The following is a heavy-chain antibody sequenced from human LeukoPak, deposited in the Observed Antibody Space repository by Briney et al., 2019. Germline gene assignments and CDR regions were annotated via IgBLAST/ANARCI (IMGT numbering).Heavy chain of an antibody. J-gene: IGHJ5*02. D-gene: IGHD2-8*01. CDR3: ARCPYGVFTRWFDP. CDR2: IIPIFGTA. Sequence: GASVKVSCKASGGTFSSYAISWVRQAPGQGLEWMGGIIPIFGTANYAQKFQGRVTITADESTSTAYMELSSLRSEDTAVYYCARCPYGVFTRWFDPWGQGTLVTVSS. CDR1: GGTFSSYA. V-gene: IGHV1-69*13.